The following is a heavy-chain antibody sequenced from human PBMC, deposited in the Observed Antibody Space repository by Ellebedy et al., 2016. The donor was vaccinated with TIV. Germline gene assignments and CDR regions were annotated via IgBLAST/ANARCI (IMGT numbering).Heavy chain of an antibody. J-gene: IGHJ4*02. CDR2: ISYDGSNK. D-gene: IGHD6-13*01. V-gene: IGHV3-30*01. Sequence: PGGSLRLSCAASGFTFSSYAMHWVRQAPGKGLEWVAVISYDGSNKYYADSVKGRFTISRDNSKNTLYLQMNSLRPEDTAVYYCARDRDQQLRFYFDYWGQGTLVTVSS. CDR1: GFTFSSYA. CDR3: ARDRDQQLRFYFDY.